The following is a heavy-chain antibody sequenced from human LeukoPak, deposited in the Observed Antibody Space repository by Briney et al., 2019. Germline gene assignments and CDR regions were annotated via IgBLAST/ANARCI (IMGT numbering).Heavy chain of an antibody. J-gene: IGHJ4*02. CDR1: GGSISSYY. V-gene: IGHV4-59*12. Sequence: SETLSLTCTVSGGSISSYYWSWIRQPPGEGLEWIGYIYYSGSTNYNPSLKSRVTISVDTSKNQFSLNLSSLTAADTAVYYCARDDGGSGELLYWGQGTLVTVSS. CDR2: IYYSGST. D-gene: IGHD3-10*01. CDR3: ARDDGGSGELLY.